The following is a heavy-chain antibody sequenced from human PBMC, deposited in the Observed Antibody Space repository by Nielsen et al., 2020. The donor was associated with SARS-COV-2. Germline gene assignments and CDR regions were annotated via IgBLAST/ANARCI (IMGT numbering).Heavy chain of an antibody. CDR1: GFTFSDYY. D-gene: IGHD3-3*01. CDR2: ISSSSSTI. V-gene: IGHV3-11*04. J-gene: IGHJ4*02. Sequence: GGSLRLSCAASGFTFSDYYMSWIRQAPGKGLEWVSYISSSSSTIYYADSVKGRFTISRDNAKNSLYLQMNSLRDEDTAVYYCAAQTRFLESHWGQGTLVTVSS. CDR3: AAQTRFLESH.